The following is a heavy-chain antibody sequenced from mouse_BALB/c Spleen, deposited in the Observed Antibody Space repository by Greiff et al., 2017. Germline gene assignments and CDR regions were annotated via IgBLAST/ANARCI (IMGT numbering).Heavy chain of an antibody. Sequence: EVMLVESGGGLVKPGGSLKLSCAASGFTFSDYYMYWVRQTPEKRLEWVATISDGGSYTYYPDSVKGRFTISRDNAKNNLYLQMSSLKSEDTAMYYCARDQGVWRFDYWGQGTTRTVSS. CDR1: GFTFSDYY. J-gene: IGHJ2*01. CDR3: ARDQGVWRFDY. V-gene: IGHV5-4*02. CDR2: ISDGGSYT.